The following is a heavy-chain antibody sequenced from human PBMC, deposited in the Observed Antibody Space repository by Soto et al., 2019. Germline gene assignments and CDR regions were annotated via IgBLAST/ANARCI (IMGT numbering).Heavy chain of an antibody. D-gene: IGHD2-21*01. CDR2: IYWDDDK. Sequence: QITLKESGPTLVRPTQTLTLTCTFSGFSLSTTGVGVGWIRQPPGKALEWLALIYWDDDKRYNPSLKSSLTITKDTSKNEVILTMTNMDPVDTATYYGAPRLRYCGLGLERANYFDPWSEGTLVTASS. J-gene: IGHJ5*02. CDR3: APRLRYCGLGLERANYFDP. CDR1: GFSLSTTGVG. V-gene: IGHV2-5*02.